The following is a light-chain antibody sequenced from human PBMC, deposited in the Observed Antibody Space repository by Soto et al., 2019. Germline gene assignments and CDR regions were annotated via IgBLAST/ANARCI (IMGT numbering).Light chain of an antibody. J-gene: IGKJ1*01. Sequence: EIVLTQSPGTLSLSPGERATLSCRASQSVSRYLVWYQHKPAQAPRLLIYGASTRATGIPDRFSGSASGTDFTLTISRLEPDDFAVYYCQQYGPAPWTFGQGTKVEIK. CDR3: QQYGPAPWT. CDR1: QSVSRY. V-gene: IGKV3-20*01. CDR2: GAS.